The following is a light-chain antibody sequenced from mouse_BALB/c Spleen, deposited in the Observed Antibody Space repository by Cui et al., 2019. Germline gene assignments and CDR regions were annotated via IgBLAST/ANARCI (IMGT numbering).Light chain of an antibody. J-gene: IGKJ1*01. Sequence: DIKTTQSPSSIYASLGEGVTTTGKASHDINSYLSWFQQKPGKSPKTLIYRANRLVDGVPSRFSGSGSGQDYSLTISSLEYEDMGIYYCLQYDDFPRTFGGGTKLEIK. CDR3: LQYDDFPRT. CDR1: HDINSY. V-gene: IGKV14-111*01. CDR2: RAN.